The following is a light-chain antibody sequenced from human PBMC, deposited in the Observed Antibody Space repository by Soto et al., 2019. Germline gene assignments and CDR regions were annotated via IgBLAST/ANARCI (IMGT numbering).Light chain of an antibody. CDR2: WAS. J-gene: IGKJ4*01. CDR1: QSLLYNSNNKNY. Sequence: DIVMTQSPDSLAVSLGERATINCKSSQSLLYNSNNKNYLAWYQQKPGQPPKVLIFWASTRESGVPDRFSGSGSGTDFTLPISSLQAEDVAVYYCQQYYGTSPLTFGRGTKVEIK. V-gene: IGKV4-1*01. CDR3: QQYYGTSPLT.